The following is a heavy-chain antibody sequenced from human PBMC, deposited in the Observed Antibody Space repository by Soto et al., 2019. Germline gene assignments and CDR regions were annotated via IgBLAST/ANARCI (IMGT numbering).Heavy chain of an antibody. CDR2: ISGSGATT. D-gene: IGHD1-26*01. V-gene: IGHV3-23*01. CDR1: GFTFSSYA. CDR3: ATRGSYYQIDY. J-gene: IGHJ4*02. Sequence: EVPLLESGGGLVQPGGSLRLSCAASGFTFSSYAMSWVRQAPGRGLEWVSEISGSGATTYYADSVKGRFTISRDNSKNTLYLQMNSLRAEDTAVYYCATRGSYYQIDYWGQGTLVTVSS.